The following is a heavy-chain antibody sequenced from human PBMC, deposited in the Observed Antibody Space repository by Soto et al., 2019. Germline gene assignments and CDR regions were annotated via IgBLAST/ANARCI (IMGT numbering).Heavy chain of an antibody. Sequence: AVRGKCVALGCSFSSNNMNWVRQAPGNGLEWVSGILGGSTTYYADSVKGRLTVSRDNSKNTLFLQMNSLRAEDTAVYYCAKDRHPDGIWTFESWGQGTVVTVSS. J-gene: IGHJ4*02. CDR1: GCSFSSNN. V-gene: IGHV3-53*01. D-gene: IGHD3-9*01. CDR2: ILGGSTT. CDR3: AKDRHPDGIWTFES.